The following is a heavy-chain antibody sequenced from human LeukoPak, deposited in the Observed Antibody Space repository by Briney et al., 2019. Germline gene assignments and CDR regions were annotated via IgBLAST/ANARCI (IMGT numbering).Heavy chain of an antibody. Sequence: GASVKVSCKASGYTFTGYYMHWVRQAPGQGLEWMGWVNPNSGGTNYAQKFQGRVTMTRDTSISTAYMELSSLRSEDTAVYYCASGSSIAARHPYYYYYMDVWGKGTTVTVSS. CDR2: VNPNSGGT. CDR3: ASGSSIAARHPYYYYYMDV. V-gene: IGHV1-2*02. J-gene: IGHJ6*03. D-gene: IGHD6-6*01. CDR1: GYTFTGYY.